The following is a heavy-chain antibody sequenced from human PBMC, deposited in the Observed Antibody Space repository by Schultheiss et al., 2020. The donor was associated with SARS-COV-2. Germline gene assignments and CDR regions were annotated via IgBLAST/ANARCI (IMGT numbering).Heavy chain of an antibody. CDR3: ARPGGAKGTNAFDI. CDR2: IYPGDSDT. V-gene: IGHV5-51*01. J-gene: IGHJ3*02. Sequence: KVSCKGSEYSFSNYWIGWVRQMPGKGLEWMGIIYPGDSDTRYSPSFQGQVTISADKSISTAYLQWSSLKASDTAMYYCARPGGAKGTNAFDIWGQGTMVTVSS. CDR1: EYSFSNYW. D-gene: IGHD1-26*01.